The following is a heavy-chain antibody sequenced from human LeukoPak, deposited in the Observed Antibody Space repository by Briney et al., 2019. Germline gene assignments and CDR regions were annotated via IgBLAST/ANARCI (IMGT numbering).Heavy chain of an antibody. CDR2: ISSSSSYI. V-gene: IGHV3-21*01. D-gene: IGHD3-22*01. Sequence: PGGSLRLSCAASGFTFSSYEMNWVRQAPGKGLEWVSSISSSSSYIYYADSVKGRFTISRDNAKNSLYLQMNSLRAEDTAVYYCARAQRDYSYDSSGIMGNWGQGTLVTVSS. CDR3: ARAQRDYSYDSSGIMGN. J-gene: IGHJ4*02. CDR1: GFTFSSYE.